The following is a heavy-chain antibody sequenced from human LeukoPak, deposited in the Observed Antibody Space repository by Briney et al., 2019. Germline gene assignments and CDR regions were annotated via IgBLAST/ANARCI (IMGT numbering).Heavy chain of an antibody. Sequence: GGSLRLSCAASGFTVSNNYINWVRQAPGKGLEWVSVIYSDDSTFYADSVKGRFTISRDNSKNTLYLQMNSLRAEDTAVYYCAKDGASAADWSDPFFDYWGQGTLVTVSS. V-gene: IGHV3-53*05. CDR2: IYSDDST. CDR3: AKDGASAADWSDPFFDY. CDR1: GFTVSNNY. D-gene: IGHD3-9*01. J-gene: IGHJ4*02.